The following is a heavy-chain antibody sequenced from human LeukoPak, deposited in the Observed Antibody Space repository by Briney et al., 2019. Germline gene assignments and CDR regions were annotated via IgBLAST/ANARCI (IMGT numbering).Heavy chain of an antibody. CDR2: IYTSGST. V-gene: IGHV4-4*07. D-gene: IGHD3-10*01. CDR3: ARDQRAGAAFDI. J-gene: IGHJ3*02. Sequence: SETLSLTCTVSGGSISSYYWSWIRQPAGKGLEWIGRIYTSGSTNYNPSPKSRVTMSVDTSKNQFSLKLSSVTAADTAVYYCARDQRAGAAFDIWGQGTMVTVSS. CDR1: GGSISSYY.